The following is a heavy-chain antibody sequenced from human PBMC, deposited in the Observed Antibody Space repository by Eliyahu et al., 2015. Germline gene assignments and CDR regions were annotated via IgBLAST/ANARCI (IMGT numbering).Heavy chain of an antibody. Sequence: QVQLQESGPGLVKPSQTLSLPXPXPGGSISSXGYYWSWVRQHPGKGXGWIGYIYYSGXTYYNPSLKSRVTISVDTSKNQFSLKLSSVTAADTAVYYCAREDTAMVFDYWGQGTLVTVSS. V-gene: IGHV4-31*03. CDR2: IYYSGXT. D-gene: IGHD5-18*01. CDR1: GGSISSXGYY. J-gene: IGHJ4*02. CDR3: AREDTAMVFDY.